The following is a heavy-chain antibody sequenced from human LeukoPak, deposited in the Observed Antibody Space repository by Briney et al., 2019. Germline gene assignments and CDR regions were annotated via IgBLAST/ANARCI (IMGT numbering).Heavy chain of an antibody. CDR3: AKDGYYSSANHFARLHFDL. D-gene: IGHD3-10*01. CDR1: GFTFNAHA. J-gene: IGHJ2*01. Sequence: GGSLRLSCEASGFTFNAHAMNWVRQAPGKGLEWVSVISGDVRDTNYANPVKGRFTSSRDNSKNTVFLQMNSLRVEDTAMYYCAKDGYYSSANHFARLHFDLWGRGTLVTVSS. CDR2: ISGDVRDT. V-gene: IGHV3-23*01.